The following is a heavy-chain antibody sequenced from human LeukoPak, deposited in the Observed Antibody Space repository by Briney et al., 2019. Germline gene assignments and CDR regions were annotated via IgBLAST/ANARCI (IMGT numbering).Heavy chain of an antibody. Sequence: ASVKVSCKASGYTFTGYYMHWVRQAPGQGLEWMGWINPNSGGTNYAQKFQGRVTMTRDTSISTAYMELSRLRSDDTAVYYCARDPSPHEYSSSWYSSQPYYFDYWGQGTLVTVSP. CDR3: ARDPSPHEYSSSWYSSQPYYFDY. D-gene: IGHD6-13*01. CDR1: GYTFTGYY. J-gene: IGHJ4*02. CDR2: INPNSGGT. V-gene: IGHV1-2*02.